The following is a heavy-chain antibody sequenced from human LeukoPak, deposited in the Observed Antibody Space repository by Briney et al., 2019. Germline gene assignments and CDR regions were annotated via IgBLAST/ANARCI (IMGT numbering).Heavy chain of an antibody. CDR3: ARGRYSSSWYEGSWFDP. J-gene: IGHJ5*02. CDR1: GGSISSYY. D-gene: IGHD6-13*01. V-gene: IGHV4-34*01. CDR2: INHSGST. Sequence: PSETLSLTCTVSGGSISSYYWSWIRQPPGKGLEWIGEINHSGSTNYNPSLKSRVTISVDTSKNQFSLKLSSVTAADTAVYYCARGRYSSSWYEGSWFDPWGQGTLVTVSS.